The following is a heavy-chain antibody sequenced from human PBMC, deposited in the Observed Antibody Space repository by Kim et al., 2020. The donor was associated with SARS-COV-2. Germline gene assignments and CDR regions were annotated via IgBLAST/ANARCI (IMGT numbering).Heavy chain of an antibody. CDR3: AKGAVAGNDAFNM. J-gene: IGHJ3*02. CDR2: ISYDGSVK. Sequence: GGSLRLSCEASGLTLSRYGMHWVRQVPGKGLEWVSFISYDGSVKYYADSVKGRFTISRDNSKNTMDLQMNSLRAEDTAVYYCAKGAVAGNDAFNMWGQGTMVTVSS. D-gene: IGHD6-19*01. CDR1: GLTLSRYG. V-gene: IGHV3-30*18.